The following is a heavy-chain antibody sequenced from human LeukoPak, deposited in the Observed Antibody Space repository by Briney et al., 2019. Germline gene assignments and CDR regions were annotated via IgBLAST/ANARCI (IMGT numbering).Heavy chain of an antibody. CDR1: GGTFSSYA. Sequence: ASVKVSCKASGGTFSSYAISWVRQAPGQGLEWMGRINPNSGGTNYAQKFQGRVTMTRDTSISTAYVELSRLRSDDTAVYYCARDISGYDYEGLFDYWGQGTLVTVSS. V-gene: IGHV1-2*06. J-gene: IGHJ4*02. CDR3: ARDISGYDYEGLFDY. D-gene: IGHD5-12*01. CDR2: INPNSGGT.